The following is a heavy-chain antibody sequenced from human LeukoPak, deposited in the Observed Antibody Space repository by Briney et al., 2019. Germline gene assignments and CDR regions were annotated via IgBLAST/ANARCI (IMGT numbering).Heavy chain of an antibody. CDR1: GFTFSSFE. CDR2: ISGSGDTL. J-gene: IGHJ4*02. D-gene: IGHD3-9*01. CDR3: VGADYDILTGYYIDY. V-gene: IGHV3-48*03. Sequence: GGSLRLSCAASGFTFSSFEMHWVRQAPGKGLEWVSYISGSGDTLYYADSMKGRFTISRDNAKNSLYLQMNSLRAEDTAVYYCVGADYDILTGYYIDYWGQGTLVTVSS.